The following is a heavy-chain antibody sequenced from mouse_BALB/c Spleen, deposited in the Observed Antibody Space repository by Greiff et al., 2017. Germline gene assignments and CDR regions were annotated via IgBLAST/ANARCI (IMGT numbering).Heavy chain of an antibody. Sequence: QVQLQQPGAELVKPGASVKMSCKASGYTFTSYWMHWVKQRPGQGLEWIGTIDPSDSYTSYNQKFKGKATLTVDTSSSTAYMQLSSLTSEDSAVYYCSTTAAYYAMDYWGQGTSVTVAS. V-gene: IGHV1S127*01. J-gene: IGHJ4*01. CDR1: GYTFTSYW. D-gene: IGHD1-2*01. CDR3: STTAAYYAMDY. CDR2: IDPSDSYT.